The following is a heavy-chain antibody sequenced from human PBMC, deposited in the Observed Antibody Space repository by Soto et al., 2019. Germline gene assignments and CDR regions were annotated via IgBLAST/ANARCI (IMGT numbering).Heavy chain of an antibody. V-gene: IGHV4-38-2*01. Sequence: SETLSLTCGVSGYSISSGYYCAWVRQPPGKGLEWIGSINHSGNTYYNPSLKSRVTISVDTSKNQVSLKLSSVTAADTAVYYCARSGDDYVSYIDYWGQGTLVTVS. CDR1: GYSISSGYY. CDR3: ARSGDDYVSYIDY. J-gene: IGHJ4*02. CDR2: INHSGNT. D-gene: IGHD3-16*01.